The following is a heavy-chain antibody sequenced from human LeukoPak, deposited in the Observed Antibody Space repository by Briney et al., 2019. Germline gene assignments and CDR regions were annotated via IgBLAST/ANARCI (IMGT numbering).Heavy chain of an antibody. CDR3: VRDSRTYGYF. D-gene: IGHD3-10*01. Sequence: PRGSLRLSCAASGFSFSNFWMAWVPQRPGEGLEWVAHMKPDASHISYVDSVEGRFTISRDNAKNSLYLQMDSLRAEDTAAYCCVRDSRTYGYFWGGGTLVTVSS. V-gene: IGHV3-7*01. J-gene: IGHJ4*02. CDR1: GFSFSNFW. CDR2: MKPDASHI.